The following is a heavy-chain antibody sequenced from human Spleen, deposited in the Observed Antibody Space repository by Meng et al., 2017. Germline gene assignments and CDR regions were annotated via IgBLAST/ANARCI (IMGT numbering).Heavy chain of an antibody. J-gene: IGHJ4*02. V-gene: IGHV4-31*03. CDR3: AREGGVWGSYRYLDV. D-gene: IGHD3-16*02. Sequence: SETLSLTCTVSGGSISESRSHWSWIRQLLGKGLEWIGYVYHSGGSSSNPSLERRVLISADTFRNQFSLRMTSVTDADTAVYYCAREGGVWGSYRYLDVWGQGMQVTVSS. CDR2: VYHSGGS. CDR1: GGSISESRSH.